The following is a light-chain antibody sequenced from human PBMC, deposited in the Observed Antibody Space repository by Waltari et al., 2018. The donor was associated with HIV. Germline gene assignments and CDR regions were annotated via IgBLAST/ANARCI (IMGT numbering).Light chain of an antibody. V-gene: IGLV3-21*02. Sequence: SYVLIQPPSVSVAPGQTAILTCGGNNLATKTVHWYQQKPGQAPVLVVHDDNDRPSGIPERISGSNSGNTATLAISRVEAGDEADYYCQVWDSSNDHVVFGGGTKLTVL. CDR2: DDN. J-gene: IGLJ2*01. CDR1: NLATKT. CDR3: QVWDSSNDHVV.